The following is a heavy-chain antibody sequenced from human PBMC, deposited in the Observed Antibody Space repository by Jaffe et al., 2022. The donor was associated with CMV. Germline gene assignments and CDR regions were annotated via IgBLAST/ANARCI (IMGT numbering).Heavy chain of an antibody. D-gene: IGHD6-19*01. J-gene: IGHJ4*02. CDR3: AREFSGWYYFDY. V-gene: IGHV4-59*01. CDR2: IYYSGST. Sequence: QVQLQESGPGLVKPSETLSLTCTVSGGSISSYYWSWIRQPPGKGLEWIGYIYYSGSTNYNPSLKSRVTISVDTSKNQFSLKLSSVTAADTAVYYCAREFSGWYYFDYWGQGTLVTVSS. CDR1: GGSISSYY.